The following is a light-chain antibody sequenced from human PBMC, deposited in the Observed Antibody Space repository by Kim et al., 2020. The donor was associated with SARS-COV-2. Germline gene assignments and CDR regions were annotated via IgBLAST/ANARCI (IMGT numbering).Light chain of an antibody. Sequence: APVAERVTLTRRASRSLDGLLAWYQQKPGQAPKLRIYEASTLKSGVPSRFSGSGSETEFTLTTSSLQTDDFATYYCQQYRSYPWTFGQGTKVDIK. J-gene: IGKJ1*01. CDR1: RSLDGL. CDR3: QQYRSYPWT. CDR2: EAS. V-gene: IGKV1-5*03.